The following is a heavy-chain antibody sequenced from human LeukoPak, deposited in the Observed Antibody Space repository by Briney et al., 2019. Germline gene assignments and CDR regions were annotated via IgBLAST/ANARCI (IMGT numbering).Heavy chain of an antibody. CDR1: GYRFSTYW. CDR2: IHSGDSNT. Sequence: GESLKISCVGSGYRFSTYWIAWARQMPGKGLEWRGIIHSGDSNTVYSPSFQGQVTISVDKSISTAYLQWSSLKASDTAMYYCARHLLQPTGDYYYGMDVWGQGTTVTVSS. D-gene: IGHD1-26*01. CDR3: ARHLLQPTGDYYYGMDV. V-gene: IGHV5-51*01. J-gene: IGHJ6*02.